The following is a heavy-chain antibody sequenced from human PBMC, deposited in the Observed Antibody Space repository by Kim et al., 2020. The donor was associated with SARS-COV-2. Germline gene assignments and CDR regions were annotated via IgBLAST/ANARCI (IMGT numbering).Heavy chain of an antibody. CDR3: AKDEWLQSYGARGY. D-gene: IGHD5-12*01. J-gene: IGHJ4*02. V-gene: IGHV3-23*01. Sequence: ADHVKGRFTNSRDNSNNTLYLQMNSLRAEDTAVYYCAKDEWLQSYGARGYWGQGTLVTVSS.